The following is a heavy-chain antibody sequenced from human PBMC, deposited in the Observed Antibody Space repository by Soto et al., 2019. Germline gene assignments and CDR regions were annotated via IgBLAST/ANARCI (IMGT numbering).Heavy chain of an antibody. J-gene: IGHJ4*02. D-gene: IGHD6-25*01. Sequence: QVQLVQSGAEVKKPGASVKVSCKASGYTLTNFYIHWVRQAPGQGLEWMGIINPNGGSTNYAHNFQRRVTITRDTSTTTVYMDLSSLRSEDTAVYYCARGLGSGDYWGRGTLVTVSS. CDR1: GYTLTNFY. CDR2: INPNGGST. V-gene: IGHV1-46*03. CDR3: ARGLGSGDY.